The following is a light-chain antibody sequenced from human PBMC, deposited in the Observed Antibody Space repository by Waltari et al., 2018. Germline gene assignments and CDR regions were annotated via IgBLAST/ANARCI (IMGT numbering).Light chain of an antibody. V-gene: IGKV4-1*01. CDR3: QQYYALPRT. CDR2: WAS. Sequence: DIVMTQSPDSLPVSLRERFTINCTSSPSVLYSTNSKSYLAWYQHKPGQPPKLLIYWASTRESGVPYRFSGSGSGTDFTLTITSLQAEDVAVYYCQQYYALPRTFGQGTKVEI. CDR1: PSVLYSTNSKSY. J-gene: IGKJ1*01.